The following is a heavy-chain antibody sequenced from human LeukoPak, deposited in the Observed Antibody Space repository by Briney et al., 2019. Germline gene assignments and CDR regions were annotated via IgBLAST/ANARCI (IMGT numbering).Heavy chain of an antibody. D-gene: IGHD3-3*02. J-gene: IGHJ4*02. Sequence: ASVKVSCKASGYSFSTHTISWVRQAPGQGLEWMGRISPYNGNAEYEQKFQGRVSMATETSTNTAYLELRTLRSDDTPVYYCAGEADAVLIRAFDYWGQGTPVTVSS. CDR3: AGEADAVLIRAFDY. V-gene: IGHV1-18*01. CDR1: GYSFSTHT. CDR2: ISPYNGNA.